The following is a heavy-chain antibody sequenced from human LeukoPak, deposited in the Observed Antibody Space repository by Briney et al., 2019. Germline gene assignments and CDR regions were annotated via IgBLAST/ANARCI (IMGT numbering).Heavy chain of an antibody. Sequence: GASVKISCKGSGYTFTGYYIHWMRQAPGQGLEWLGWLNPKTGDTNYAQRFQGRVTMTRDSPTSTAYMELSRLRSGDTAVYWCSTRFEGDYWGQGTLVTVSS. CDR1: GYTFTGYY. CDR2: LNPKTGDT. CDR3: STRFEGDY. V-gene: IGHV1-2*02. D-gene: IGHD5-24*01. J-gene: IGHJ4*02.